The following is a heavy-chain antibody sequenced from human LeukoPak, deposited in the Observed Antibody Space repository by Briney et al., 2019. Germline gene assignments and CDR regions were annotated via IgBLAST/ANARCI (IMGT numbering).Heavy chain of an antibody. CDR1: GGSISSSSYY. V-gene: IGHV4-39*01. D-gene: IGHD6-19*01. CDR3: ARGAAWLAGIDY. Sequence: SETLSLTCTVSGGSISSSSYYWGWIRQPPGKGLEWIGSIYYSGTTHYNLSLKSRVTILVDTSKNQFSLKLSSVTAADTAVYYCARGAAWLAGIDYWGQGTLVIVSS. CDR2: IYYSGTT. J-gene: IGHJ4*02.